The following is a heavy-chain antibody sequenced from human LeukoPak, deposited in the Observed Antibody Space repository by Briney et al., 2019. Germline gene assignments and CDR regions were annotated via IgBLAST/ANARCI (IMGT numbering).Heavy chain of an antibody. J-gene: IGHJ4*02. D-gene: IGHD6-6*01. V-gene: IGHV1-2*02. Sequence: ASVKVSCKTSDYTFIAHYLHWVRRAPGQGLEWMGWINPHSGGAQYAPTFHGRVTLTRERSTTTGYMELTNLRSDDTAVYYCAAMEYKSDGNYYIDYWGQGTRVTVSS. CDR3: AAMEYKSDGNYYIDY. CDR2: INPHSGGA. CDR1: DYTFIAHY.